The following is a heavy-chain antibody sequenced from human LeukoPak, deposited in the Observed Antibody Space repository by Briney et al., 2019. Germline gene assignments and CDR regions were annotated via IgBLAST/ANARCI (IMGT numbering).Heavy chain of an antibody. CDR3: GREGAVYYDSSGPWFDP. V-gene: IGHV1-18*01. J-gene: IGHJ5*02. Sequence: EASVKVSCKASGYTFTSYGISWVRQAPGQGLEWMGWISAYNGNTNYAQKLQGRVTMTTDTSTSTAYMELRSLRSDDTAVYYCGREGAVYYDSSGPWFDPWGQGTLVTVSS. CDR2: ISAYNGNT. D-gene: IGHD3-22*01. CDR1: GYTFTSYG.